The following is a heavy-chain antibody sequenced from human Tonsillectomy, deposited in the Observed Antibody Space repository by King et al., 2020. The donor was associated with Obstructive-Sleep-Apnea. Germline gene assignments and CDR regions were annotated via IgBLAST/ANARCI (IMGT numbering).Heavy chain of an antibody. CDR3: TTHDYGDSSYFDY. V-gene: IGHV3-15*01. CDR2: IKVKTDGVTT. CDR1: GFIFTSTW. J-gene: IGHJ4*02. D-gene: IGHD4-17*01. Sequence: VQLVESGGGLVKPGGSLRLSCTASGFIFTSTWMSWVRQAPGKGLEWVGRIKVKTDGVTTDYAASVKGKFTISRDDSKNMLHLQMNSLKIEDTGVYYCTTHDYGDSSYFDYWGQGTLVTVSS.